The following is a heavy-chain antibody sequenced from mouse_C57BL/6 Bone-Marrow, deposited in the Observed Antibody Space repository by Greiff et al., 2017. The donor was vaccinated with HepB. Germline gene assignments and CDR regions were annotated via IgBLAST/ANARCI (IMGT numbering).Heavy chain of an antibody. CDR3: ARPITTVVEDFDY. J-gene: IGHJ2*01. V-gene: IGHV14-3*01. CDR2: IDPANGNT. Sequence: EVQLQQSVAELVRPGASVKLSCTASGFNIKNTYMHWMKQRPEQGLEWIGRIDPANGNTKYAPKFQGKATITADTSSNTAYLQLSSLTSEDTAIYYCARPITTVVEDFDYWGQGTTLTVSS. D-gene: IGHD1-1*01. CDR1: GFNIKNTY.